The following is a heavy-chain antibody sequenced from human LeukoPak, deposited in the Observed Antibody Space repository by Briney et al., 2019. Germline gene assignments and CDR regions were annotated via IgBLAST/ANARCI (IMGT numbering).Heavy chain of an antibody. CDR1: GFTFSSYA. Sequence: PGGSLRLSCAASGFTFSSYAMHWDRQAPGKGLEWVAVISYDGSNKYYADSVKGRFTISRDNSKNTLYLQMNSLRAEDTAVYYCARDYYGSGSGIDYWGQGTLVTVSS. D-gene: IGHD3-10*01. CDR2: ISYDGSNK. CDR3: ARDYYGSGSGIDY. V-gene: IGHV3-30-3*01. J-gene: IGHJ4*02.